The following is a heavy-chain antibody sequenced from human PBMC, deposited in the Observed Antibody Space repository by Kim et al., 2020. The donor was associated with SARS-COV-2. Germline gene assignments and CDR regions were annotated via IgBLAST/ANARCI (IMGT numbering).Heavy chain of an antibody. CDR1: GFTFSSFW. D-gene: IGHD2-15*01. CDR3: ARHRAGYGSC. V-gene: IGHV3-74*01. Sequence: GGSLRLSCAASGFTFSSFWMHWVRQAPGKGLVWVSRIYEDGRITDYADSVKGRFTISRDNAKNTLYLQMNNLRADDTAVYYCARHRAGYGSCWGQGTLVTVSS. J-gene: IGHJ4*02. CDR2: IYEDGRIT.